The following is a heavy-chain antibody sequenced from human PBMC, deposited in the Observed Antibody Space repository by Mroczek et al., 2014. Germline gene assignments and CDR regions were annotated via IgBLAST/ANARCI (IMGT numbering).Heavy chain of an antibody. CDR2: IYTSGST. Sequence: QVQLVESGPGLVKPSQTLSLTCTVSGGSISSGSYYWSWIRQPAGKGLEWIGRIYTSGSTNYNPSLKSRVTISVDTSKNQFSLKLSSVTAADTAVYYCAREDHYSKHYDAFDIWGQGTMVTVSS. D-gene: IGHD4-11*01. J-gene: IGHJ3*02. CDR1: GGSISSGSYY. V-gene: IGHV4-61*02. CDR3: AREDHYSKHYDAFDI.